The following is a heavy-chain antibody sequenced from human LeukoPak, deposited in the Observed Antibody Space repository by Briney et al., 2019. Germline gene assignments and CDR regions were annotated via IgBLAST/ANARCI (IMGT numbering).Heavy chain of an antibody. D-gene: IGHD3-3*01. CDR3: ASEKYYDIWSDRVY. Sequence: GGSLRLSCAACGFTFSRYWMLWGRQAPGKGREGVANIKQDGREKYHVVPVRGRFTIARDNGKDSLYLHMHSLRPEDVAVYVCASEKYYDIWSDRVYWGQGTLVTVSS. J-gene: IGHJ4*02. CDR1: GFTFSRYW. CDR2: IKQDGREK. V-gene: IGHV3-7*01.